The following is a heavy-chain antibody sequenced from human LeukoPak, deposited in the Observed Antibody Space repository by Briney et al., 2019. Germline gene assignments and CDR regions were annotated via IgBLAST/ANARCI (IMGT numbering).Heavy chain of an antibody. CDR2: INPNSGGT. V-gene: IGHV1-2*02. Sequence: GASVTVSCKASGYTFTGYYMHWVRQAPGQGLEWLGWINPNSGGTNYAQKFQGRVTMTRDTSISTAYMELSRLRSDDTAVYYCARSGVRDFWSGYAGYFDYWGQGTLVTVSS. CDR3: ARSGVRDFWSGYAGYFDY. CDR1: GYTFTGYY. D-gene: IGHD3-3*01. J-gene: IGHJ4*02.